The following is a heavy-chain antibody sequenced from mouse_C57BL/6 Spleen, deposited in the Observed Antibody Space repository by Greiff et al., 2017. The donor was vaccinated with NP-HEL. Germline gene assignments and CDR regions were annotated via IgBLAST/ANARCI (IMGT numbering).Heavy chain of an antibody. V-gene: IGHV1-82*01. CDR1: GYAFSSSW. Sequence: VKLMESGPELVKPGASVKISCKASGYAFSSSWMNWVKQRPGKGLEWIGRIYPGDGDTNYNGKFKGKATLTADKSSSTAYMQLSSLTSEDSAVYFCARYGSSLYYFDYWGQGTTLTVSS. D-gene: IGHD1-1*01. CDR2: IYPGDGDT. CDR3: ARYGSSLYYFDY. J-gene: IGHJ2*01.